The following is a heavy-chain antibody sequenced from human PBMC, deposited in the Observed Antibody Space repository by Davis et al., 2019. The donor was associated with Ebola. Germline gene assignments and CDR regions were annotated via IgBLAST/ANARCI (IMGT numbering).Heavy chain of an antibody. V-gene: IGHV3-23*01. CDR1: GFTFSSYA. CDR3: AKAPLGGYYYGSGSNPD. CDR2: ISGSGGST. Sequence: GESLKISCAASGFTFSSYAMSWVRQAPGKGLEWVSAISGSGGSTYYADSVKGRFTISRDNSKNTLYLQMNSLRAEDTAVYYCAKAPLGGYYYGSGSNPDWGQGTLVTVSS. J-gene: IGHJ4*02. D-gene: IGHD3-10*01.